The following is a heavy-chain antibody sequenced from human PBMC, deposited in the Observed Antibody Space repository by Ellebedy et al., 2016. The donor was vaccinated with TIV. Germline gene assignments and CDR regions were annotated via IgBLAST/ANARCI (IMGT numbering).Heavy chain of an antibody. J-gene: IGHJ6*02. V-gene: IGHV1-69*13. Sequence: AASVKVSCKASGGTFSSYAISWVRQAPGQGLEWMGGIIPIFGTANYAQKFQGRVTITADESTSTAYMELSSLRSEDTAVYYCAREPRDGYPTGMDVWGQGTTVTVSS. CDR2: IIPIFGTA. D-gene: IGHD5-24*01. CDR3: AREPRDGYPTGMDV. CDR1: GGTFSSYA.